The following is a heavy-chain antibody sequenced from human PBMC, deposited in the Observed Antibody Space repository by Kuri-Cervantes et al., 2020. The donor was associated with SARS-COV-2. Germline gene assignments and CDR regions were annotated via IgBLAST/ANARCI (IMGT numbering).Heavy chain of an antibody. V-gene: IGHV1-69*10. CDR2: IIPIFGIA. D-gene: IGHD4-17*01. CDR1: GGTFSSYA. CDR3: ARDVEGAQDLYGDYYYYYYMDV. Sequence: SVKVSCKASGGTFSSYAISWVRQAPGQGLEWMGGIIPIFGIANYAQKFQGRVTITADKSTSTAYMELSSLRSEDTAVYYCARDVEGAQDLYGDYYYYYYMDVWGKGTTVTVSS. J-gene: IGHJ6*03.